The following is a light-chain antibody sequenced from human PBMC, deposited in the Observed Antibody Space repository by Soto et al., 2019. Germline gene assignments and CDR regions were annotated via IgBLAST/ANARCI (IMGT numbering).Light chain of an antibody. CDR3: QQYGSSPPSST. CDR1: QRVSSGY. Sequence: PWARATLSCRSSQRVSSGYLAWYQQKPGQAPRLLIYGASNRATDIPDRFSGRGSGTDFTLTISRLEPEDFAVYYCQQYGSSPPSSTFGQGTRLEIK. J-gene: IGKJ5*01. V-gene: IGKV3-20*01. CDR2: GAS.